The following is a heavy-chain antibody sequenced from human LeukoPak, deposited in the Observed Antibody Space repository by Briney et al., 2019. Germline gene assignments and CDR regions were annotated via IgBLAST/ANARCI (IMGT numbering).Heavy chain of an antibody. J-gene: IGHJ4*02. CDR3: VLRSGGTRAAQPFDY. Sequence: PGGSLRLSCAASGFTFSSYGMHWVRQAPGKGLEWVAVIWYDGSNKYYADSVKGRFTISRDNSKNTLYLQMNSLRAEDTAVYYCVLRSGGTRAAQPFDYWGQGTLATVSS. CDR1: GFTFSSYG. D-gene: IGHD2-15*01. V-gene: IGHV3-33*01. CDR2: IWYDGSNK.